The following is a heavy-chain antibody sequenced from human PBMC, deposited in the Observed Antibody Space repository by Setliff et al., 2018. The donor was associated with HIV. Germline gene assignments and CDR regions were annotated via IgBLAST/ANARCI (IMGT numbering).Heavy chain of an antibody. Sequence: RASVKVSCKASGGTLNDYAVTWVRQAPGQGLDVVGEIIPLFGTRNYVQRFQGRIAITTDESTATAYMDLSGLTSEDTAMYYCAFSIYRSGSYSFIFDYWGQGTLVTVSS. CDR2: IIPLFGTR. J-gene: IGHJ4*02. V-gene: IGHV1-69*05. CDR1: GGTLNDYA. CDR3: AFSIYRSGSYSFIFDY. D-gene: IGHD3-10*01.